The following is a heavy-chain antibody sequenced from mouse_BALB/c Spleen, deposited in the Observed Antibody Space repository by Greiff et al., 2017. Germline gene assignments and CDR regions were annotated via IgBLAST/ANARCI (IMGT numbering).Heavy chain of an antibody. CDR1: GFTFNTYA. Sequence: EVKLLESGGGLVQPKGSLKLSCAASGFTFNTYAMNWVRQAPGKGLEWVARIRSKSNNYATYYADSVKDRFTISRDDSQSMLYLQMNNLKTEDTAMYYCVRELTGRFAYWGQGTLVTVSA. D-gene: IGHD4-1*01. CDR3: VRELTGRFAY. J-gene: IGHJ3*01. CDR2: IRSKSNNYAT. V-gene: IGHV10-1*02.